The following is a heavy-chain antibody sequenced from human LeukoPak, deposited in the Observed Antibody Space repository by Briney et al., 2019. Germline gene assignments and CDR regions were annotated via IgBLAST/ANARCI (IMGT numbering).Heavy chain of an antibody. J-gene: IGHJ4*02. Sequence: SETLSLTCTVSRYYISSGYYWGWIRQPPGKGLEWIGSIYHSGSTYYNPSLKSRVTISVDTSKNQFSLKLSSVTAADTAVYYCARAVMVYATAYYFDYWGQGTLVTVSS. V-gene: IGHV4-38-2*02. D-gene: IGHD2-8*01. CDR2: IYHSGST. CDR3: ARAVMVYATAYYFDY. CDR1: RYYISSGYY.